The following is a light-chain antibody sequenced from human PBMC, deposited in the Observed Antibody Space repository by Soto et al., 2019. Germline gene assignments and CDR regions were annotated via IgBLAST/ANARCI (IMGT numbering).Light chain of an antibody. Sequence: EVVLTQSPGTLSLSPGERATLYCRASQSVGSGYLDWFQQKAGQTPKLLFYGTSHRPTYIPDRFSASGSGTDFSLTISSVEPEDFAVYYCQHYGTSPPDTFGQGTRLEIK. J-gene: IGKJ2*01. CDR2: GTS. CDR3: QHYGTSPPDT. V-gene: IGKV3-20*01. CDR1: QSVGSGY.